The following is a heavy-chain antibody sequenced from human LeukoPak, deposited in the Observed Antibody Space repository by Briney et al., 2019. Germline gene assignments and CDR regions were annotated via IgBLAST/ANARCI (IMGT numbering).Heavy chain of an antibody. V-gene: IGHV1-2*02. CDR3: ATLRRSGWYIGD. CDR1: GYTFSDYY. Sequence: ASVKVSCKASGYTFSDYYMHWVRQAPGQGLEWMGWINPYSGGTNYAEKFQGRVTMTRDTSMTTAHMELSSLRSDDTAMYYCATLRRSGWYIGDWGQGTLVTVSS. CDR2: INPYSGGT. J-gene: IGHJ4*02. D-gene: IGHD6-19*01.